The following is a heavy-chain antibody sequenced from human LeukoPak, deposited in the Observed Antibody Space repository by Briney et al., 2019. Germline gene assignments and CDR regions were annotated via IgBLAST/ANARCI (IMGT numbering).Heavy chain of an antibody. CDR3: ARGRGWYYDSSGPFDY. CDR2: IYTSGST. J-gene: IGHJ4*02. V-gene: IGHV4-61*02. Sequence: SETLSLTCTVSGGSISSGSYYWSWIRQPAGKRLEWIGRIYTSGSTNYNPSLKSRVTISVDTSKNQFSLKLSSVTAADTAVYHCARGRGWYYDSSGPFDYWGQGTLVTVSS. D-gene: IGHD3-22*01. CDR1: GGSISSGSYY.